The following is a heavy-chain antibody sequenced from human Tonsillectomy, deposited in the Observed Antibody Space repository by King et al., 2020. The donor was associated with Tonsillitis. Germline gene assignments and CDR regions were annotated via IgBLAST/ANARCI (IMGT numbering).Heavy chain of an antibody. CDR2: INAGNANT. J-gene: IGHJ6*02. CDR1: GYSFTNYA. V-gene: IGHV1-3*01. D-gene: IGHD6-19*01. Sequence: QLVQSGAEVKKPGASVKVSCKASGYSFTNYAMHWVRQAPGQRLEWMGWINAGNANTKYSQNFQGRVTITRDTSASTAYMELSSLRSEDPAVYYFARAVEAVAGTSMDVWGQGTTVTVSS. CDR3: ARAVEAVAGTSMDV.